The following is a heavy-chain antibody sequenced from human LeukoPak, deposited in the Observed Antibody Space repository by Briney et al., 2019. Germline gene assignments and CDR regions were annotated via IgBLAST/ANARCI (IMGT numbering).Heavy chain of an antibody. CDR1: GGSISSSSYY. V-gene: IGHV4-39*01. CDR3: ARHDYFGSGSSHNNYYYYGMDV. J-gene: IGHJ6*02. D-gene: IGHD3-10*01. Sequence: SETLSLTCTVSGGSISSSSYYWGWIRQPPGKGLEWIGSIYYSGSTYYNPSLKSRVTIYVDTSMNQFSLKLSSVTAADTAVYYCARHDYFGSGSSHNNYYYYGMDVWGRGITVTVS. CDR2: IYYSGST.